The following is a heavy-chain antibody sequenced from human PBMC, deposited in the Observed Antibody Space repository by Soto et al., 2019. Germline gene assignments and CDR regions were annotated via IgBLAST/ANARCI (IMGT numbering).Heavy chain of an antibody. D-gene: IGHD3-22*01. CDR2: IDPNNGNR. Sequence: QVQLVQSGAELRKPGASVKVSCQAYGYRFSSYGVHWLRQAPGQGLEWMGWIDPNNGNRNYAQKVEDRLAMTTATSTNTMIMELKPLKSDAAAIYYCARDRLRGYDSSGFYSWGQGTLVTVSS. V-gene: IGHV1-18*01. CDR1: GYRFSSYG. J-gene: IGHJ4*02. CDR3: ARDRLRGYDSSGFYS.